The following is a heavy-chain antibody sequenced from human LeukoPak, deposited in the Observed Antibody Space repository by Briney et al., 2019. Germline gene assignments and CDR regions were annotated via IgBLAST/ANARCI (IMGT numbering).Heavy chain of an antibody. CDR1: GGSFSGYY. CDR3: ARGSGGYDYLCAFDI. Sequence: PSETLSLTCAVYGGSFSGYYWSWIRRPPGKGLEWIGEINHSGSTNYNPSLKSRVTISVDTSKNQFSLKLSSVTAADTAVYYCARGSGGYDYLCAFDIWGQGTMVTVSS. CDR2: INHSGST. D-gene: IGHD5-12*01. V-gene: IGHV4-34*01. J-gene: IGHJ3*02.